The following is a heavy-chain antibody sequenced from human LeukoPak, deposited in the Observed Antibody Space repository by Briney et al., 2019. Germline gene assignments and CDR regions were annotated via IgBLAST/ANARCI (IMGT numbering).Heavy chain of an antibody. V-gene: IGHV4-4*09. CDR2: IYTSGST. D-gene: IGHD3-3*01. Sequence: SETLSLTCTVSGGSISSYYWSWIRQPPGKGLEWIGYIYTSGSTNYNPSLKSRVTISVDTSKNQFSLKLSSVTAADTAVYYCARLSDFWSGYYDYWGQGTLATVSS. CDR1: GGSISSYY. CDR3: ARLSDFWSGYYDY. J-gene: IGHJ4*02.